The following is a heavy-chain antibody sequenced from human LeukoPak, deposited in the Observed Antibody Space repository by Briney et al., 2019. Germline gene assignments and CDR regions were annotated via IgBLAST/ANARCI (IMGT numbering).Heavy chain of an antibody. Sequence: PGGSLRLSCAASGFTFGTYEMNWVRQAPRKGLEWVSCISGSGSYIYYADSVKGRFTISRDNAKNSLNLQMNSLRAEDTAVYYCVRERFHGSGAPKFDFWGQGNLVTVSS. CDR1: GFTFGTYE. J-gene: IGHJ4*02. CDR2: ISGSGSYI. V-gene: IGHV3-21*06. D-gene: IGHD3-10*01. CDR3: VRERFHGSGAPKFDF.